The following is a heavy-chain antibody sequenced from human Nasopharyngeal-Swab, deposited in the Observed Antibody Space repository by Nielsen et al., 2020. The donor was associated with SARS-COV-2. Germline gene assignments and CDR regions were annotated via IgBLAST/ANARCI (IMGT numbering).Heavy chain of an antibody. V-gene: IGHV3-23*03. J-gene: IGHJ4*02. D-gene: IGHD3-16*01. CDR1: GFTFSSYA. CDR2: IYSGGSST. Sequence: GGSLRLSCAASGFTFSSYAMSWVRQAPGKGLEWVSVIYSGGSSTYYADSVKGRFTISRDNSKNTLYLQMNSLRAEDTAVHYCAKPPGDYVWGSYYFDYWGQGTLVTVSS. CDR3: AKPPGDYVWGSYYFDY.